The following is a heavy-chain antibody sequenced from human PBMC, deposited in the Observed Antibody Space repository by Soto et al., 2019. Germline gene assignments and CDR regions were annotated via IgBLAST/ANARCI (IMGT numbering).Heavy chain of an antibody. Sequence: GGSLRLSCSASGFPFSNHAMHWFRQAPGKGLEYVSAINYNGGTTYYVDSVKGRFTISRDNSKNTLYLQMSSLKVEDTAMYHCVTWGGIEARNLDHWGQGTLVTVSS. CDR1: GFPFSNHA. CDR2: INYNGGTT. CDR3: VTWGGIEARNLDH. V-gene: IGHV3-64D*06. J-gene: IGHJ4*02. D-gene: IGHD6-6*01.